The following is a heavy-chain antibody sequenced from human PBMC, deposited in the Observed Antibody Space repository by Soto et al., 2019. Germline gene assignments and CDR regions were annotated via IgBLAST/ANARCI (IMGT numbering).Heavy chain of an antibody. D-gene: IGHD6-19*01. CDR3: TRDPLIAVAAYDAFDI. Sequence: QVQLVESGGGVVQRGGSLRLSCAASGFTFCSYGMHWVRQAPGKGLEWVAVIWYDGSNKYYADSVKGRYTISRDDSKNTVYLQLNSLGAEDTAVYYSTRDPLIAVAAYDAFDIWGQGTSVTVSS. CDR2: IWYDGSNK. J-gene: IGHJ3*02. CDR1: GFTFCSYG. V-gene: IGHV3-33*01.